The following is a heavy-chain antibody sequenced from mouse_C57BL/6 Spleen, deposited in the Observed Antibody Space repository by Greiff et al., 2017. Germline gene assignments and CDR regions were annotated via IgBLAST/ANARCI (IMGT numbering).Heavy chain of an antibody. D-gene: IGHD2-14*01. J-gene: IGHJ2*01. CDR3: ARRGYERYFDD. CDR2: IDPSDSYT. Sequence: QVQLQQPGAELVMPGASVKLSCKASGYTFTSYWMHWVKQRPGQGLEWIGEIDPSDSYTNYNQKFKGKSTLTVDKSSSTAYMQLSSLTSEDSAVYYCARRGYERYFDDWGQGTTLTVAS. CDR1: GYTFTSYW. V-gene: IGHV1-69*01.